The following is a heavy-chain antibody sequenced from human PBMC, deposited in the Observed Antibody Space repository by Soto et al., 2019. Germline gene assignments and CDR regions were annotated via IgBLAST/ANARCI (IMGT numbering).Heavy chain of an antibody. CDR1: GGSIGSGGYY. CDR2: ISYSGST. Sequence: SETLSLTCTVSGGSIGSGGYYWTWIRQRPGKGLEWIGYISYSGSTYYSPSLKSRVSISIDTSKNQFSLKLSSVTAADTAVYXXAREXXYXILTGFYNSLXXWGRGTLVTVSS. CDR3: AREXXYXILTGFYNSLXX. J-gene: IGHJ4*02. V-gene: IGHV4-31*03. D-gene: IGHD3-9*01.